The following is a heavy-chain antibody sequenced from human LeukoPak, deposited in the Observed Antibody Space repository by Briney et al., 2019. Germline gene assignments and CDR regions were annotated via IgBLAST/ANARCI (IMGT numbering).Heavy chain of an antibody. CDR1: GFTFNIYY. J-gene: IGHJ4*02. CDR2: IGLHGYPL. V-gene: IGHV3-11*04. D-gene: IGHD3-22*01. Sequence: TGGSLRLSCAVAGFTFNIYYMSWIRQAPGKGLEWISYIGLHGYPLDYADSVKGRFTISRDNAQNSLYLDMSSMRAEDTAVYYCAGKDFSSGSFTYSGQGALVTVSS. CDR3: AGKDFSSGSFTY.